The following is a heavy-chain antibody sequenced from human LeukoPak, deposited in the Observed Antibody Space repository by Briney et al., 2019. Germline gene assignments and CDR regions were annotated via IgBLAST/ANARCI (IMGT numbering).Heavy chain of an antibody. J-gene: IGHJ4*02. CDR3: AKAYPTPQGVNFDY. CDR1: GFTLSDAA. V-gene: IGHV3-23*01. CDR2: VNGGGENT. Sequence: GGSLRLSCAASGFTLSDAAISGGPQAPGKGLQWLSTVNGGGENTYYADSVKGRFTISRDTSKTTLFLQMNSLTSDDTAVYYCAKAYPTPQGVNFDYWGQGTLVTVSS. D-gene: IGHD3-10*01.